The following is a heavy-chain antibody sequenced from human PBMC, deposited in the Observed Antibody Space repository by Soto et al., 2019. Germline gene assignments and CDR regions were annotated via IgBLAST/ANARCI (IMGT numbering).Heavy chain of an antibody. D-gene: IGHD1-7*01. CDR1: GYSFTNYW. CDR3: AAGTTRYYYYYMDV. J-gene: IGHJ6*03. Sequence: GESLKISCKGSGYSFTNYWIGWVRQMPGKGLEWMGVIYPGDSDTRCSPSFQGQVTISADRSISTAYLQWSSLKASDTAMYYCAAGTTRYYYYYMDVWGKGTTVTVSS. CDR2: IYPGDSDT. V-gene: IGHV5-51*01.